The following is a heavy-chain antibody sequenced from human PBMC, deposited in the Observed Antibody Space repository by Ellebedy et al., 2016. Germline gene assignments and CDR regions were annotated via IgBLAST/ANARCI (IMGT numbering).Heavy chain of an antibody. CDR3: ARGQLDLYNYYYMDV. CDR1: GVSIRNYY. CDR2: IYYSGST. V-gene: IGHV4-59*13. Sequence: SETLSLXXTVSGVSIRNYYWSWIRQSPGKGVEWIGFIYYSGSTNYNPSLESRVSMSVDTSKNQFSLKVNSVTAADTAVYYCARGQLDLYNYYYMDVWGKGTTVTVSS. D-gene: IGHD1-1*01. J-gene: IGHJ6*03.